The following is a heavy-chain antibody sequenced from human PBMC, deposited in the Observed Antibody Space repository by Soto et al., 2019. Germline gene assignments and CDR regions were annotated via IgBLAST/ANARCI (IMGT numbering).Heavy chain of an antibody. J-gene: IGHJ5*02. D-gene: IGHD2-2*01. V-gene: IGHV1-18*01. Sequence: ASVKVSCKTSGYTFSNYGITWVRQAPGQPLEWLGWISLYSDGTNYAQKFQGRVSMTTDTSTTTAYMELRSLRSDDTAVYYCARGVPGAEVWFGPWGQGTLVTVSS. CDR2: ISLYSDGT. CDR3: ARGVPGAEVWFGP. CDR1: GYTFSNYG.